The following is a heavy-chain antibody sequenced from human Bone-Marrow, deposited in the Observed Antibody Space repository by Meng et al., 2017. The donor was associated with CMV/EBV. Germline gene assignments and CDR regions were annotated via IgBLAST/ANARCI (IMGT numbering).Heavy chain of an antibody. CDR3: ATTVVTPWGFDY. CDR1: GFSVNNAW. J-gene: IGHJ4*02. Sequence: ASGFSVNNAWMSWVRQAPGKGLEWVGRIKTKTDGGTTDYAAPVKGRFTISRDDSKNTLYLQMNSLKTEDTAVFYCATTVVTPWGFDYWGQGTLVTVSS. V-gene: IGHV3-15*01. D-gene: IGHD4-23*01. CDR2: IKTKTDGGTT.